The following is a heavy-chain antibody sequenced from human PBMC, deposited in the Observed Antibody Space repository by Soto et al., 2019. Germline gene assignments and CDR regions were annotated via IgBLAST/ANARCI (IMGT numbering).Heavy chain of an antibody. CDR1: GFTFSRYA. J-gene: IGHJ4*02. CDR2: MPYDGNQK. V-gene: IGHV3-30-3*01. Sequence: GGSLRLSCAASGFTFSRYAIHWVRQAPGKGLEWVTVMPYDGNQKHYADSVKGRFTVSRDDSENTVFLQMTSLRPEDTATYYCAKDRYFDSYYLDSWGQGTLVTVSS. CDR3: AKDRYFDSYYLDS. D-gene: IGHD3-9*01.